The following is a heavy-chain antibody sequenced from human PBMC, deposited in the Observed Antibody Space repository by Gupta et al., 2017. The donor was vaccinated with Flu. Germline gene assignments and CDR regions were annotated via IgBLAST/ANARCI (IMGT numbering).Heavy chain of an antibody. CDR2: IYNSGST. CDR1: GGSISSYY. J-gene: IGHJ3*02. V-gene: IGHV4-59*01. D-gene: IGHD2-21*01. Sequence: QVQLQESGPGLVKPSETLSLTCTVSGGSISSYYWSWIRQPPGKGLEWIGYIYNSGSTNHNPSLKSRVTISIDTSKNQFSLKLRSVTAADTAVYYCARDENAYGTFDIWGQGTMVTVYS. CDR3: ARDENAYGTFDI.